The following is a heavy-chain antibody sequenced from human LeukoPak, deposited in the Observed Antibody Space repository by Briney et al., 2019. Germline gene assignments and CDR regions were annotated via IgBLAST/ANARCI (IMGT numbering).Heavy chain of an antibody. V-gene: IGHV3-30*18. J-gene: IGHJ4*02. CDR2: ISYDGNNK. Sequence: GGSLRLSCAASGFTFSSYGMHWVRQAPGKGLEWVAVISYDGNNKYYADSVKGRFTISRDNSKNTLYLQMNSLRAEDTAVYYCAKEVGQAYFDYWGQGTLVTVSS. D-gene: IGHD1-26*01. CDR3: AKEVGQAYFDY. CDR1: GFTFSSYG.